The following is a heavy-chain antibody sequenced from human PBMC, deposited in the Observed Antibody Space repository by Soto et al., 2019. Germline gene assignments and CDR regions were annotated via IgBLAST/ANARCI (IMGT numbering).Heavy chain of an antibody. V-gene: IGHV1-69*01. J-gene: IGHJ4*02. CDR2: IIPIFGTA. Sequence: QVQLVQSGAEVKKPGSSVKVSCKASGGTFSSYAISWVRQAPGQGLEWMGGIIPIFGTANYAQKFQGRVTITADESTSTAYMKLSSLRSEDTAVYYCASSRRITLVRGVINQFDYWGQGTLVTVSS. CDR3: ASSRRITLVRGVINQFDY. D-gene: IGHD3-10*01. CDR1: GGTFSSYA.